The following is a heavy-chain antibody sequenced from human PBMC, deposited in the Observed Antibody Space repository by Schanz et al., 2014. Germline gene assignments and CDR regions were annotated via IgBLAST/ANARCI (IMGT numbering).Heavy chain of an antibody. Sequence: VQLLESGGGLVQPERSLRLSCAASGFNFANHAIHWVRQGQGNGLQWVAVISSDGSKKLYADSVKARFTISRDNSKNSVSLQMNSLRVEDTAVYYCARDLISSGWYGWGQGTLVTVSS. V-gene: IGHV3-33*05. CDR2: ISSDGSKK. D-gene: IGHD6-19*01. J-gene: IGHJ4*02. CDR3: ARDLISSGWYG. CDR1: GFNFANHA.